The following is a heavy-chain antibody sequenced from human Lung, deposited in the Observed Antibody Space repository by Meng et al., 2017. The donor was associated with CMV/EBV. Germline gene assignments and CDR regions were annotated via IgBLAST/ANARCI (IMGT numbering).Heavy chain of an antibody. J-gene: IGHJ6*02. D-gene: IGHD3-3*01. CDR3: TRGGGTISIFGVARIVGGMDV. CDR1: GFTFSNHY. Sequence: GGSLRLXCAASGFTFSNHYMSWIRQAPGKGLEWLSYISSPGGSTYYADSVRGRLTISRDNAKNTLYLQMNSLRVEDTAVYYCTRGGGTISIFGVARIVGGMDVXGQGXTVTVSS. V-gene: IGHV3-11*04. CDR2: ISSPGGST.